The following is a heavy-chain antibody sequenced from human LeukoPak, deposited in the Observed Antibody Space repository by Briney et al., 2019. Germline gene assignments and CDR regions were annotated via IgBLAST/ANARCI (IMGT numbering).Heavy chain of an antibody. CDR3: ATRYCSSTSCSPYYYSYMDV. CDR2: IYHIGST. V-gene: IGHV4-38-2*01. J-gene: IGHJ6*03. CDR1: GYSISRGYY. D-gene: IGHD2-2*01. Sequence: SETLSLTCAVSGYSISRGYYWGWIRQPPGKGREGSWSIYHIGSTYYNPSIKSRVTISVDTSKNQSSLTLGSVTAADTAVYYCATRYCSSTSCSPYYYSYMDVWGKGHTVTVSS.